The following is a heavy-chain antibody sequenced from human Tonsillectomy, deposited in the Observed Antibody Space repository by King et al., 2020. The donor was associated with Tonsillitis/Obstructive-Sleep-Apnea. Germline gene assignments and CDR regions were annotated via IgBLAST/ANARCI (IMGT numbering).Heavy chain of an antibody. Sequence: VQLVESGGGLVQPGGSLKLSCVASGFTFSNYAMNWVRQAPGKGLEWVSTISGSSHSTYYADAVKGRFTISRDNSKNTLYLQMNSLRAEDTAVYYCAKARTPIVEVPAVMEGWAQGTLVTVS. CDR2: ISGSSHST. CDR1: GFTFSNYA. V-gene: IGHV3-23*04. J-gene: IGHJ4*02. CDR3: AKARTPIVEVPAVMEG. D-gene: IGHD2-2*01.